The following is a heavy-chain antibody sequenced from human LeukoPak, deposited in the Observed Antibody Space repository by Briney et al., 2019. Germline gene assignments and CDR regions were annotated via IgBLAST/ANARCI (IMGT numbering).Heavy chain of an antibody. V-gene: IGHV1-69*13. CDR3: ARDSDIVVVPAAIPGAYDAFDI. CDR1: GGTFSSYA. CDR2: IIPIFGTA. Sequence: SVKVSCKASGGTFSSYAISWVRQAPGQGLEWMGGIIPIFGTANYAQKFQGRVTITADESTSTAYMELSSLRSEDTAVYYCARDSDIVVVPAAIPGAYDAFDIWGQGTIVTVSS. J-gene: IGHJ3*02. D-gene: IGHD2-2*01.